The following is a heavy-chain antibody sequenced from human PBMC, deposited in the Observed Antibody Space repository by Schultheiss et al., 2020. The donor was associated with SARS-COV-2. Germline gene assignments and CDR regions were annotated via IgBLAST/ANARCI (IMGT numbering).Heavy chain of an antibody. Sequence: SETLSLTCTVSGGSINTYYWSWIRQPPEKGLEWIGYIYYSGSTNYNPSLKSRVTMSVDTSKNQFSLKLSSVTAADTAVYYCARNKGDTRYSGYDNYYYYMDVWGKGTTVTVSS. CDR2: IYYSGST. D-gene: IGHD5-12*01. CDR1: GGSINTYY. V-gene: IGHV4-59*12. J-gene: IGHJ6*03. CDR3: ARNKGDTRYSGYDNYYYYMDV.